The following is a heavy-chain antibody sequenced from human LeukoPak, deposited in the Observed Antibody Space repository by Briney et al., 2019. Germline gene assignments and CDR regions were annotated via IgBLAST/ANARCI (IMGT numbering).Heavy chain of an antibody. CDR1: GFIFSSYW. V-gene: IGHV3-74*01. CDR2: INSDGSNT. D-gene: IGHD6-13*01. Sequence: GGSLRLSCAASGFIFSSYWMYWVRQAPGKGLVWVAHINSDGSNTNYADSVKGRFTISRDNSKNTLYLQMNSLRAEDTAVYYCAKTSSSWFHDYWGQGTLVTVSS. J-gene: IGHJ4*02. CDR3: AKTSSSWFHDY.